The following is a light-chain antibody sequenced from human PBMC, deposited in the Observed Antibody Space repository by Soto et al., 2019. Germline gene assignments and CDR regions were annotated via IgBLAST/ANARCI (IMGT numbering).Light chain of an antibody. CDR1: QSVSSSY. CDR3: QQYGSSRT. CDR2: GAS. V-gene: IGKV3-20*01. J-gene: IGKJ1*01. Sequence: EIVLTQSPGTLSLSPGERATLSCRASQSVSSSYLAWYQQKPGQAPRLLICGASSRATGIPDRFSGSGSGTDFTLTISRLEPEDFAVYYCQQYGSSRTFGQGTKVDIK.